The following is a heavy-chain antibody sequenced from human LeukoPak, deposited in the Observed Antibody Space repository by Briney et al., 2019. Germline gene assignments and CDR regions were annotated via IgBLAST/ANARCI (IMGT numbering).Heavy chain of an antibody. D-gene: IGHD4-17*01. V-gene: IGHV4-34*01. CDR1: GGSFSGYY. J-gene: IGHJ5*02. CDR3: ARDKGDYGDYYWFDP. CDR2: INHSGST. Sequence: PSETLSLTCGVNGGSFSGYYWNWIRQTPGKGLEWIGEINHSGSTNYNPSLKRRVTISVDTSQKQFSLRLASVTAADTAVYYCARDKGDYGDYYWFDPWGQGTLVTVSS.